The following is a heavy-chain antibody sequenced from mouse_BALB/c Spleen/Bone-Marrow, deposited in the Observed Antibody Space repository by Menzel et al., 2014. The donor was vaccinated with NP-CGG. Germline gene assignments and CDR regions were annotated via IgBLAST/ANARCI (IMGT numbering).Heavy chain of an antibody. CDR2: INPNYDST. J-gene: IGHJ2*01. Sequence: FQLQQSGAELVKPGASVKISCKASGYTFTDYNMDWVKQSHRKSLEWVGDINPNYDSTSYNQKFKGKATLTVGKSSSTANMELRRLTSEDTAVYYCARRDRYESNVDYWGQGTPLTVSS. V-gene: IGHV1-18*01. D-gene: IGHD2-12*01. CDR3: ARRDRYESNVDY. CDR1: GYTFTDYN.